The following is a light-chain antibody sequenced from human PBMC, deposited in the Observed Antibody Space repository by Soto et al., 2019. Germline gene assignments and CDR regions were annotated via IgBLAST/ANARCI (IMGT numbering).Light chain of an antibody. J-gene: IGKJ4*01. CDR1: QTISTY. V-gene: IGKV1-33*01. Sequence: DIQMTQSPSSLSASVGDRVTITCRASQTISTYLNWYQQKPGKAPRLLIYDASSLLSGVPSRFSGSGSGTDFTFTISSLQPEDVATYYCQQYDNLPFTFGGGTKVDIK. CDR3: QQYDNLPFT. CDR2: DAS.